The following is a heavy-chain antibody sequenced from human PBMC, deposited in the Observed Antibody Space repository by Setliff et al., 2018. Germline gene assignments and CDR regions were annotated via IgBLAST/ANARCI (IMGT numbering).Heavy chain of an antibody. CDR3: AKEDYSDSSGYYYETPWFDP. CDR2: ISGSGRNT. V-gene: IGHV3-23*01. J-gene: IGHJ5*02. Sequence: GESLQISCAASGLIFGNYAMNWVRQAPGKGLEWVSGISGSGRNTYYADSVKGRFTISRDNSQNTVFLQVNSLRPEDSAVYYCAKEDYSDSSGYYYETPWFDPWGQGTLVTVSS. CDR1: GLIFGNYA. D-gene: IGHD3-22*01.